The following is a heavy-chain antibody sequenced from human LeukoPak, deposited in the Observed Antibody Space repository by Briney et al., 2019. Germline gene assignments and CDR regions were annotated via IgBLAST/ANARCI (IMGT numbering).Heavy chain of an antibody. CDR1: GYTFTGYY. CDR2: INPNSGGT. Sequence: ASVKVSCKASGYTFTGYYMHWVRQAPGQGLEWMGWINPNSGGTNYAQKFQGRVTMTRDTSISTAYMELSRLRSDDTAVYYCARDPLGMSVADPRGDYGGQGTLVTVSS. D-gene: IGHD2-15*01. J-gene: IGHJ4*02. V-gene: IGHV1-2*02. CDR3: ARDPLGMSVADPRGDY.